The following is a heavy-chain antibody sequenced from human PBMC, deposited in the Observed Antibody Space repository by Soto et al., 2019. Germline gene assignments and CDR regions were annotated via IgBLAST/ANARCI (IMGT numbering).Heavy chain of an antibody. D-gene: IGHD3-10*01. V-gene: IGHV4-30-4*01. CDR3: ARAPGSGSILKRVRDGYYGMDV. J-gene: IGHJ6*02. CDR1: GGSISSGDYY. Sequence: SETLSLTCTVSGGSISSGDYYWSWIRQPPGKGLEWIGYIYYSGSTYYNPSLKSRVTISVDTSKNQFSLKLSSVTAADTAVYYCARAPGSGSILKRVRDGYYGMDVWGQGTTVTVSS. CDR2: IYYSGST.